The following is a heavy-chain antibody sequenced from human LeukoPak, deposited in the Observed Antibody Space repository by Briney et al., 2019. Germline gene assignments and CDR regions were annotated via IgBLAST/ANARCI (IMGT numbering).Heavy chain of an antibody. CDR3: AKGCTVTTCAWFDP. D-gene: IGHD4-17*01. V-gene: IGHV4-34*01. CDR1: GGSVSGYY. Sequence: SETLSLTCAVPGGSVSGYYWSWIRQPPGKGLEWIGEINHSGNTNYNPSLKSRVAMSIDTSKNQFSLKLSSVTAADTAVYYCAKGCTVTTCAWFDPWGQGTLVTVSS. CDR2: INHSGNT. J-gene: IGHJ5*02.